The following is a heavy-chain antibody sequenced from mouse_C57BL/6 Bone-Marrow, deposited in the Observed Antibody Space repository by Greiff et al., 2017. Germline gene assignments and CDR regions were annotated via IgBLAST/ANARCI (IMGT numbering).Heavy chain of an antibody. CDR3: ARIPYYYGSSPAWFAY. D-gene: IGHD1-1*01. Sequence: QVTLKESGPGILQPSQTLSLTCSFSGFSLSTFGMGVGWIRQPSGKGLEWLAHIWWDDDKYYNPALKSRLTISKDTSKNQVFLKIANVDTADTATYYCARIPYYYGSSPAWFAYWGQGTLVTVSA. CDR2: IWWDDDK. CDR1: GFSLSTFGMG. V-gene: IGHV8-8*01. J-gene: IGHJ3*01.